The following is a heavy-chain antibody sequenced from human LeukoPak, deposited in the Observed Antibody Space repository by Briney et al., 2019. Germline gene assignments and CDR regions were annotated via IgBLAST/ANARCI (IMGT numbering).Heavy chain of an antibody. Sequence: GGSLRLSCAASGFTFSSYAMHWVRQAPGKGLEWVAVISYDGSNKYYADSVKGRFTISRDNSKNTLYLQMNSLIAEDTAVYYCARCPYSFGFAPPDYWGQGTLVTVSS. V-gene: IGHV3-30*04. CDR2: ISYDGSNK. CDR3: ARCPYSFGFAPPDY. D-gene: IGHD5-18*01. J-gene: IGHJ4*02. CDR1: GFTFSSYA.